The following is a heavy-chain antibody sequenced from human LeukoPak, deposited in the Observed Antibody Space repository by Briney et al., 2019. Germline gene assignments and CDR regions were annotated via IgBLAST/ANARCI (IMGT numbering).Heavy chain of an antibody. J-gene: IGHJ4*02. CDR3: ARRLSCTSASCYWYFDY. Sequence: GESLKISCKGSGYSFTTYWIGWVRQMPGKGLEWMGIVNPGDSDTRYSPSFQGQVTISADKSVSTAYLQWNSLKASDTAMYYCARRLSCTSASCYWYFDYWGQGTLVTVSS. D-gene: IGHD2-2*01. V-gene: IGHV5-51*01. CDR1: GYSFTTYW. CDR2: VNPGDSDT.